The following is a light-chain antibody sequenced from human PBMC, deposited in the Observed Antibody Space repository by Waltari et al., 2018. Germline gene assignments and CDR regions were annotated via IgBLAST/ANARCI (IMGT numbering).Light chain of an antibody. CDR1: ETLLHTNGHNY. CDR3: MQGLQSPFT. V-gene: IGKV2-28*01. CDR2: LGS. Sequence: IVMTKSPLSLAVTPGEPASISSRSSETLLHTNGHNYLHWYLQKPGQPPHLLIYLGSNRASGVPDRFSGSGSGTYFTLEINAVEAEDVGVFYCMQGLQSPFTFGGGTKVGIK. J-gene: IGKJ4*01.